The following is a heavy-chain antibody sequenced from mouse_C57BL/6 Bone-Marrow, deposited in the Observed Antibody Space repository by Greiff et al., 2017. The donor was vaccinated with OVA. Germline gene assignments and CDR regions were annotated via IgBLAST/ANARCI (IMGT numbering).Heavy chain of an antibody. J-gene: IGHJ2*01. CDR3: ARGGLYDGNYLDY. Sequence: QVQLQQPGAELVKPGASVKLSCKASGYTFTSYWMQWVKQRPGQGLEWIGEIDPSDSYTNYNQKFKGKATLTVDTSSSTAYMQLSSLTSEDSAVYYCARGGLYDGNYLDYGGQGTTLTVSS. CDR1: GYTFTSYW. D-gene: IGHD2-3*01. CDR2: IDPSDSYT. V-gene: IGHV1-50*01.